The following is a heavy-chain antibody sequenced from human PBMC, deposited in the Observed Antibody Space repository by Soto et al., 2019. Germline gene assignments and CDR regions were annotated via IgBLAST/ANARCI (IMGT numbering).Heavy chain of an antibody. J-gene: IGHJ6*02. CDR3: ARTSAGVDSYYYGMDV. Sequence: GASVKVSCKASGGTFSSYAISWVRQAPGQGLEWMGGIIPIFGTANYAQKFQGRVTITADKSTSTAYMELSSLRSEDTAVYYCARTSAGVDSYYYGMDVWGQGTTVTVSS. V-gene: IGHV1-69*06. CDR1: GGTFSSYA. D-gene: IGHD5-12*01. CDR2: IIPIFGTA.